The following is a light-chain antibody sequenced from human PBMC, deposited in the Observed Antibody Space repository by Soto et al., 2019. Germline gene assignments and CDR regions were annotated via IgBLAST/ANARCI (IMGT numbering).Light chain of an antibody. CDR3: QHCGSSPLT. Sequence: EIVLTQSPGTLSLSPGERATLSCRASQSVTSSYLAWYQQKPGQAPRLLIYDASSRATGIPDRFSGSGSGTDFIITVSRLEPEDFAVYYCQHCGSSPLTFGGGTKVEIK. V-gene: IGKV3-20*01. CDR2: DAS. CDR1: QSVTSSY. J-gene: IGKJ4*01.